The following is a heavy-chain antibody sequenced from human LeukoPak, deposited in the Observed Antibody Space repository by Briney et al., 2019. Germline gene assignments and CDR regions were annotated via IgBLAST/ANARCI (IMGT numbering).Heavy chain of an antibody. J-gene: IGHJ4*02. CDR1: GFTVSSNY. Sequence: GGSLRLSCAASGFTVSSNYMSWVRQAPGKGLEWVSIIYSGGSTFYADSVKGRFTISRDNSKSTLSLQMNSLRAEDTAIYYCATYRQVLLPFESWGQGTLVTVSS. V-gene: IGHV3-53*01. CDR2: IYSGGST. CDR3: ATYRQVLLPFES. D-gene: IGHD2-8*02.